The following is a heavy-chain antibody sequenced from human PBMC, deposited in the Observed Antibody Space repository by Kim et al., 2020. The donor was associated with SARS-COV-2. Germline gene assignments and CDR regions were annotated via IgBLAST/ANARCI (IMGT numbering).Heavy chain of an antibody. CDR2: IRSKAYGGTT. D-gene: IGHD6-19*01. V-gene: IGHV3-49*04. J-gene: IGHJ6*02. CDR1: GFTFGDYA. CDR3: TRDAADYSSGWSPPSWELLLLYYYCYGMDV. Sequence: GGSLRLSCTASGFTFGDYAMSWVRQAPGKGLEWVGFIRSKAYGGTTEYAASVKGRFTISRDDSTSIAYLQMNSLKTEDTAVYYCTRDAADYSSGWSPPSWELLLLYYYCYGMDVWGQGTTVTVSS.